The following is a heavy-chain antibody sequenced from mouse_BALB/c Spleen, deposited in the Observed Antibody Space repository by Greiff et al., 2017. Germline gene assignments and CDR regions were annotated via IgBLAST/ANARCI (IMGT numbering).Heavy chain of an antibody. D-gene: IGHD4-1*01. Sequence: DVHLVESGGGLVKPGGSLKLSCAASGFTFSSYAMSWVRQTPEKRLEWVATISSGGSYTYYPDSVKGRFTISRDNAKNTLYLQMSSLRSEDTAMYYCARDWDVWFAYWGQGTLVTVSA. CDR2: ISSGGSYT. CDR3: ARDWDVWFAY. J-gene: IGHJ3*01. V-gene: IGHV5-9-3*01. CDR1: GFTFSSYA.